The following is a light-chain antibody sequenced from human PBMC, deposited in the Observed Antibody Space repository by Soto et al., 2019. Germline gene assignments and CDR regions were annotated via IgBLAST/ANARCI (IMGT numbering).Light chain of an antibody. V-gene: IGKV3-11*01. CDR2: GTS. CDR3: QQRHMWPIT. J-gene: IGKJ5*01. CDR1: QSVSSN. Sequence: EIVMTQSPATLSVSPGERATLSCRASQSVSSNLAWYQQKPGQAPRLLIYGTSSRATGIPPRFSGSGSGTDFTLTISSLEPEDSAVYYCQQRHMWPITFGQGTRLEIK.